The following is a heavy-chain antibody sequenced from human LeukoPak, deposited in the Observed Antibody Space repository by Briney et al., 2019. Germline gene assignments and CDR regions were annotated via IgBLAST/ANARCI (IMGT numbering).Heavy chain of an antibody. Sequence: SETLSLTCTVSGGSISNYYWSWIRQPPGKGLEWIGFIYYSGSTNYNPSLKSRVTISVDTSKNQFSLKLSSVTAADTAVYYCARDSKYSSGWFRGLSYFDYWGQGTLVTVSS. CDR3: ARDSKYSSGWFRGLSYFDY. D-gene: IGHD6-19*01. J-gene: IGHJ4*02. V-gene: IGHV4-59*12. CDR1: GGSISNYY. CDR2: IYYSGST.